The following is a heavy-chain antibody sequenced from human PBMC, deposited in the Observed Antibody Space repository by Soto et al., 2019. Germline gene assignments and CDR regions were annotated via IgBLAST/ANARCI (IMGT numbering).Heavy chain of an antibody. CDR2: IYPGDSDT. V-gene: IGHV5-51*01. Sequence: PGESLKISCKGSGYSFTSYWIGWVRQMPGKGLEWMGIIYPGDSDTRYSPSFQGQVTISADKSISTAYLQWSSLKASDTAMYYCAICSGGSCYYYVMDVWGQGTTVTVSS. D-gene: IGHD2-15*01. CDR3: AICSGGSCYYYVMDV. CDR1: GYSFTSYW. J-gene: IGHJ6*02.